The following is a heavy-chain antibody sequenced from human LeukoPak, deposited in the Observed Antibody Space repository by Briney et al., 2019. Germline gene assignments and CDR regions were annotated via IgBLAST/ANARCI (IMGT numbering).Heavy chain of an antibody. V-gene: IGHV3-23*01. CDR2: MSGSGGRT. Sequence: ETLSLTCTVSGGSISSYYWSWVRQAPGKGLEWVSAMSGSGGRTFYADSVKGRFTISRDNSKNTLFLQMNSLRAEDTAVYYCARDEVYSPGYGDFDYWGQGALVTVSS. J-gene: IGHJ4*02. CDR1: GGSISSYY. D-gene: IGHD3-22*01. CDR3: ARDEVYSPGYGDFDY.